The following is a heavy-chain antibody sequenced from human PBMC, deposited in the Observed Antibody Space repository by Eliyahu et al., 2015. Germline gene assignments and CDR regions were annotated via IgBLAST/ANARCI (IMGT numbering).Heavy chain of an antibody. J-gene: IGHJ4*02. D-gene: IGHD3-10*01. CDR3: AREVRGVTKRSVPGYYFDY. Sequence: LEWVSSISSSSSYIYYADSVKGRFTISRDNAKNSLYLQMNSLRAEDTAVYYCAREVRGVTKRSVPGYYFDYWGQGTLVTVSS. V-gene: IGHV3-21*01. CDR2: ISSSSSYI.